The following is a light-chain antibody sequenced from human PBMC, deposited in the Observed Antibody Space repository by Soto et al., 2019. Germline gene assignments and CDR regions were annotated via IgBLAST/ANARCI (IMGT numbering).Light chain of an antibody. Sequence: VLTQSPGTLSLSPGERANLSCRASETVSGSYLAWYQQKPGQAPRLLIYGAYNRATGIPDRFSGSGSGTDFTLTISRLEPEDFAVYYCQQYGNSRTFGQGTKVDIK. CDR1: ETVSGSY. CDR2: GAY. J-gene: IGKJ1*01. CDR3: QQYGNSRT. V-gene: IGKV3-20*01.